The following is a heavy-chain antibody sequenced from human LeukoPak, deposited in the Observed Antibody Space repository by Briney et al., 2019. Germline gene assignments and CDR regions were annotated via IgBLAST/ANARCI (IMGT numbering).Heavy chain of an antibody. J-gene: IGHJ6*03. CDR3: IRSSNYYYYMDV. Sequence: SETLSLTCTVSGGSISSYYWSWIRPPPGKGLEWIGYIYTSGSTNYNPSLKSRVTISVDTSKNQFSLKLSSVTAADTAVYYCIRSSNYYYYMDVWGKGTTVTVSS. CDR2: IYTSGST. D-gene: IGHD6-6*01. V-gene: IGHV4-4*09. CDR1: GGSISSYY.